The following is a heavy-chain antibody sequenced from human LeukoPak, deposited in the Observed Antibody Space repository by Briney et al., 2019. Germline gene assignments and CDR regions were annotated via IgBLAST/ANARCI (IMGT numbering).Heavy chain of an antibody. D-gene: IGHD2-2*01. CDR1: GFTFSSYA. CDR3: ARGGGGVSVVVPAAKTDY. V-gene: IGHV3-30*04. CDR2: ISYDGSNK. J-gene: IGHJ4*02. Sequence: PGGSLRLSCVASGFTFSSYAMHWVRQAPVKGLEWVAVISYDGSNKYYADSVKGRFTISRDNSKNTLYLQMNSLRAEDTAVYYCARGGGGVSVVVPAAKTDYWGQGTLVIVSS.